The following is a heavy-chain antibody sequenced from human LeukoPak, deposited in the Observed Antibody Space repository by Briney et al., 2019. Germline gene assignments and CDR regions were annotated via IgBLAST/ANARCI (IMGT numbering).Heavy chain of an antibody. CDR1: GFTFSSYA. Sequence: GGSLRLSCAASGFTFSSYAMSWVRQAPGKGLEWVSAISGSGGSTYYADSVKGRFTISRDNSKNTLYLQVNSLRAEDTAVYYCAKDTYPGGNSVPHYWGQGTLVTVSS. V-gene: IGHV3-23*01. CDR3: AKDTYPGGNSVPHY. D-gene: IGHD4-23*01. CDR2: ISGSGGST. J-gene: IGHJ4*02.